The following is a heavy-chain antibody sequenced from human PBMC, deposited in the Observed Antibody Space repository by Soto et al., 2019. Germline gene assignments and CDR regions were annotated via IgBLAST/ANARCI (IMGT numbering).Heavy chain of an antibody. CDR2: IIPIFGTA. Sequence: SVKVSCKASGGTFSSYAVSWVRQAPGQGLEWMGGIIPIFGTADYAQKFQGRVTITADESTSTAYMELSSLRSEDTAVYYCARSGTGTTAHWFDPWGQGTLVTVSS. CDR1: GGTFSSYA. CDR3: ARSGTGTTAHWFDP. J-gene: IGHJ5*02. V-gene: IGHV1-69*13. D-gene: IGHD1-7*01.